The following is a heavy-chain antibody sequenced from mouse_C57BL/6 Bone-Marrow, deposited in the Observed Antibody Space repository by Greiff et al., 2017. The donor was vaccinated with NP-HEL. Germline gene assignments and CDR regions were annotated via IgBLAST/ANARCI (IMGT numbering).Heavy chain of an antibody. V-gene: IGHV1-39*01. CDR1: GYSFTDYN. J-gene: IGHJ4*01. Sequence: VQLQQSGPELVKPGASVKISCKASGYSFTDYNMNWVKQSNGKSLEWIGVINPNYGTTSYNQKFKGKATLTVDQSSSTAYMQLNSLTSKNSAVYYCAGGYSNYVRYAMDYWGQGTSVTVSS. CDR3: AGGYSNYVRYAMDY. D-gene: IGHD2-5*01. CDR2: INPNYGTT.